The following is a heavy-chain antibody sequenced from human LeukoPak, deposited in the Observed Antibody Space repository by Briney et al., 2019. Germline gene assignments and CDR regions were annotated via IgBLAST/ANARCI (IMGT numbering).Heavy chain of an antibody. D-gene: IGHD6-19*01. CDR1: GYTFTGYY. CDR3: ARTLIEVAGTHFFDY. V-gene: IGHV1-2*02. J-gene: IGHJ4*02. CDR2: INPNSGGT. Sequence: ASVKVSCKASGYTFTGYYMHWVRQAPGQGLEWMGWINPNSGGTNYAQQFQGRVTMTRDTSISTAYMELSRLRSDDTAVYYCARTLIEVAGTHFFDYWGQGTLVTVSS.